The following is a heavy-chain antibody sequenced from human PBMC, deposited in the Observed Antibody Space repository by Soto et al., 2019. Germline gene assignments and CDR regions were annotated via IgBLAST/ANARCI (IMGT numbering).Heavy chain of an antibody. V-gene: IGHV3-23*01. CDR3: AKDLGGSRGYYGGGY. J-gene: IGHJ4*02. CDR2: ISGSGGST. CDR1: GFTFSSYA. Sequence: EVQLLESGGGLVQPGGSLRLSCAASGFTFSSYAMSWVRQAPGKGLEWVSAISGSGGSTYYADSVKGRFTISVDNSKNTLYLQMNGLRADDTAVYYCAKDLGGSRGYYGGGYWGQGTLVTVAS. D-gene: IGHD3-22*01.